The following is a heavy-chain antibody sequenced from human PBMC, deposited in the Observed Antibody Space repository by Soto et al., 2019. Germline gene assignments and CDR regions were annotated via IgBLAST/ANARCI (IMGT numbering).Heavy chain of an antibody. V-gene: IGHV1-8*01. Sequence: QVQLVQSGAEVKKPGASVKVSCKASGYTFTSYDINWVRQATGQGLEWMGWMNPNSGNTGYAQKFQGRVPMTRNPPISTAYMGLGSLRSEDTAVYYCAGGGRGLRYFDWLPPGSYYYGMDVWGQGTTVTVSS. J-gene: IGHJ6*02. D-gene: IGHD3-9*01. CDR3: AGGGRGLRYFDWLPPGSYYYGMDV. CDR2: MNPNSGNT. CDR1: GYTFTSYD.